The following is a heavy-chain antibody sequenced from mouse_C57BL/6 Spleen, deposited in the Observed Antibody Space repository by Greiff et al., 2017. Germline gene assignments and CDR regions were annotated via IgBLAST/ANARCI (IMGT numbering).Heavy chain of an antibody. D-gene: IGHD2-4*01. V-gene: IGHV5-17*01. J-gene: IGHJ4*01. Sequence: DVQLVESGGGLVKPGGSLKLSCAASGFTFSDYGMHWVRQAPEKGLEWVAYISSGSSTTYYADTVKGRFTISRDNAKNTLVLQITSLRAEDTAMYYCARAYYDCDGDCYAMDYWGQGASVTGS. CDR3: ARAYYDCDGDCYAMDY. CDR1: GFTFSDYG. CDR2: ISSGSSTT.